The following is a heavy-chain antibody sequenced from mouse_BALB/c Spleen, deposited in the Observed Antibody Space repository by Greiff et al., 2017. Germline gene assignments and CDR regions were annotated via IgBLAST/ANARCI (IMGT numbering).Heavy chain of an antibody. CDR1: GFSLTSYG. CDR3: AREGITTASDFDV. V-gene: IGHV2-9*02. CDR2: IWAGGST. J-gene: IGHJ1*01. D-gene: IGHD1-2*01. Sequence: VQLQESGPGLVAPSQSLSITCTVSGFSLTSYGVHWVRQPPGKGLEWLGVIWAGGSTNYNSALMSRLSISKDNSKSQVFLKMNSLQTDDTAMYYCAREGITTASDFDVWGAGTTVTVSS.